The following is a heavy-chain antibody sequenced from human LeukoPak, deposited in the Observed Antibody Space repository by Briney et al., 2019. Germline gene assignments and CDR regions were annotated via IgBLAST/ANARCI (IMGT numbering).Heavy chain of an antibody. CDR2: ISASNGNT. CDR1: GYTFISYG. CDR3: ARGGLRVMVYRLYYMDV. J-gene: IGHJ6*03. V-gene: IGHV1-18*01. D-gene: IGHD2-8*01. Sequence: GASVKVSCKASGYTFISYGITWVRQAPGQGLEWMGWISASNGNTNYAQKLQGRVIMTTDTSTSTAYMELMSLGSDDTAVYYCARGGLRVMVYRLYYMDVWGKGTTVTVSS.